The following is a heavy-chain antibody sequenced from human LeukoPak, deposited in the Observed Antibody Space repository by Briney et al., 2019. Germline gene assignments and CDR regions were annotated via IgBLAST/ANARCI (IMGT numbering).Heavy chain of an antibody. CDR1: GGSISSGGSY. CDR3: ARAPAYYYDSSGYYED. Sequence: SETLSLTCTVSGGSISSGGSYWSWVRQPPGKGLEWIGNIFYSGSTDYNPSLKSRVTISVDTSKNQFSLKASSVTAADTAVYYCARAPAYYYDSSGYYEDWGQGTLVPVSS. V-gene: IGHV4-31*03. CDR2: IFYSGST. D-gene: IGHD3-22*01. J-gene: IGHJ4*02.